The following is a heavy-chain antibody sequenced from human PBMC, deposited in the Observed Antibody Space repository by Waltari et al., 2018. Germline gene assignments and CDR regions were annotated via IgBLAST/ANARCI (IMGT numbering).Heavy chain of an antibody. Sequence: QVQLQESGPGLVKPSETLSLTCTVSGGSISSYYWSWIRQPPGKGLEWIGDIYSRGSTNYNPSLKSRVTISVDTSKNQFSLKLNSVTAADTAVYYCARVVRNFDPNDAFDIWGQGTMVTVSS. CDR2: IYSRGST. CDR1: GGSISSYY. CDR3: ARVVRNFDPNDAFDI. V-gene: IGHV4-59*01. J-gene: IGHJ3*02. D-gene: IGHD3-9*01.